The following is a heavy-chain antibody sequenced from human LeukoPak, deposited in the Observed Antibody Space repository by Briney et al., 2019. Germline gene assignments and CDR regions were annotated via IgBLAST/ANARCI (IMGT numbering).Heavy chain of an antibody. D-gene: IGHD3-3*01. Sequence: SETLSLTCTVSGGSISSGDYYWGWIRQPPGKGLEWIGSIYHSGSTYYNPSLKSRVTISVDTSKNQFSLKLSSVTAADTAVYYCARVFDFWSGYKVNYYFDYWGQGTLVTVSS. J-gene: IGHJ4*02. CDR1: GGSISSGDYY. CDR2: IYHSGST. CDR3: ARVFDFWSGYKVNYYFDY. V-gene: IGHV4-39*07.